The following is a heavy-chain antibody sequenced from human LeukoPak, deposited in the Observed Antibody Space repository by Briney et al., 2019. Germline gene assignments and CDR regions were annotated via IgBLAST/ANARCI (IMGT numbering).Heavy chain of an antibody. V-gene: IGHV4-39*07. D-gene: IGHD2-2*01. J-gene: IGHJ4*02. CDR1: GGSISSSSYY. CDR2: IYYSGST. Sequence: SETLSLTCTVSGGSISSSSYYWRWIRQPPGKGLEWIGSIYYSGSTYYNPSLKSRVTISVDTSKNQFSLKLSSVTAADTAVYYCARDRYCSSTSYPGGFDYWGQGTLVTVSS. CDR3: ARDRYCSSTSYPGGFDY.